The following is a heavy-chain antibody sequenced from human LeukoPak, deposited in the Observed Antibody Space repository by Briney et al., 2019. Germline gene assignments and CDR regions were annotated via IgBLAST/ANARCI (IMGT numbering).Heavy chain of an antibody. J-gene: IGHJ3*02. D-gene: IGHD6-13*01. CDR3: ARDRAAGPDAFDI. CDR1: GFTFSSYS. V-gene: IGHV3-48*01. Sequence: GGSLRLSCAASGFTFSSYSMNWVRQAPGKGLEWVSYISSSSSTIYYADSVKGRFTISRDNAKNSLYLQMNSLRAEDTAVYYCARDRAAGPDAFDIWGQGTMVTVSS. CDR2: ISSSSSTI.